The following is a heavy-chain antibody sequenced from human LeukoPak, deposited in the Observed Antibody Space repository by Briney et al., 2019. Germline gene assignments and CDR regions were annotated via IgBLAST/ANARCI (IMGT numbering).Heavy chain of an antibody. D-gene: IGHD1-26*01. Sequence: GGSLRLSCAASGFAFTSYWMHWVRQAPGKGLVWLSRITIDGSSTTYADSVKGRFTISRDNAKDTVYMQMNSLRAEDTAVYYCVSGGGSQSLGYWGQGTLVTVSS. CDR1: GFAFTSYW. V-gene: IGHV3-74*01. CDR3: VSGGGSQSLGY. CDR2: ITIDGSST. J-gene: IGHJ4*02.